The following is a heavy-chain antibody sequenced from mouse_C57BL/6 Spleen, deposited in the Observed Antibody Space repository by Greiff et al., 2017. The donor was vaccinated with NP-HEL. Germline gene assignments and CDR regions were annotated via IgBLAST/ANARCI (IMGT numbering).Heavy chain of an antibody. J-gene: IGHJ3*01. V-gene: IGHV1-53*01. CDR2: INPSNGGT. Sequence: QVHVKQPGTEPVKPGASVKLSCKASGYTFTSYWMHWVKQRPGQGLEWIGNINPSNGGTNYNEKFKSKATLTVDKSSSTAYMQLSSLTSEDSAVYYCAREGDLLLRLFAYWGQGTLVTVSA. D-gene: IGHD1-1*01. CDR3: AREGDLLLRLFAY. CDR1: GYTFTSYW.